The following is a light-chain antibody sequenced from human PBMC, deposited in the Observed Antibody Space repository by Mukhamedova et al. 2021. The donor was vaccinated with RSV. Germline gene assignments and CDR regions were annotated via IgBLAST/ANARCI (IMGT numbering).Light chain of an antibody. CDR2: LGS. V-gene: IGKV2-28*01. Sequence: SNLAWYQQKPGQSPQLLIYLGSNRASGVPDRFSGSGSGTDFTLKISRVEAEDVGVYYCMQALQTPFTFGPGTKVDIK. CDR1: SN. J-gene: IGKJ3*01. CDR3: MQALQTPFT.